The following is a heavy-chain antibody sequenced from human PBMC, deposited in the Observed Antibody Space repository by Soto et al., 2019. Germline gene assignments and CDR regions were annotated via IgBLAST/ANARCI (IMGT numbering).Heavy chain of an antibody. V-gene: IGHV3-23*01. CDR3: ARRARPDFYYMDV. CDR2: ISGSGGST. D-gene: IGHD6-6*01. CDR1: GFTFSSYA. J-gene: IGHJ6*03. Sequence: GGSLRLSCAASGFTFSSYAMSWVRQAPGKGLEWVSGISGSGGSTYYADSVQGRFTISRDNSKNTLYLQMGSLRPEDMAVYYCARRARPDFYYMDVWGKGTTVTVSS.